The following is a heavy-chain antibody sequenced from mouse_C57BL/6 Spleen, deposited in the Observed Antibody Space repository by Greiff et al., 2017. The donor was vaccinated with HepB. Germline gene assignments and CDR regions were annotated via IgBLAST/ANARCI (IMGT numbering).Heavy chain of an antibody. J-gene: IGHJ3*01. CDR3: ARETAQATYFAY. CDR2: IYPGDGDT. CDR1: GYAFSSYW. V-gene: IGHV1-80*01. Sequence: VQLQQSGAELVKPGASVKISCKASGYAFSSYWMNWVKQRPGKGLEWIGQIYPGDGDTNYNGKFKGKATLTADKSSSTAYMQISSLTSEDSAVYYWARETAQATYFAYWGQGTLVTVSA. D-gene: IGHD3-2*02.